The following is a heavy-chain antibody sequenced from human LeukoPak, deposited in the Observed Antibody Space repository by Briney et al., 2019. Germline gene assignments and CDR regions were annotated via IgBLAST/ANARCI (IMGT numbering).Heavy chain of an antibody. D-gene: IGHD3-9*01. J-gene: IGHJ4*02. CDR3: ARDHPDILTGYYLPKPFDY. V-gene: IGHV1-8*01. CDR1: GYTFTSYD. CDR2: MNPNSGNT. Sequence: ASVKVSCKASGYTFTSYDINWVRQATGQGLEWMGWMNPNSGNTGYAQKFQGRVTMTRNTSISTAYMELSSLRSEDTAVYYCARDHPDILTGYYLPKPFDYWGQGTLVTVSS.